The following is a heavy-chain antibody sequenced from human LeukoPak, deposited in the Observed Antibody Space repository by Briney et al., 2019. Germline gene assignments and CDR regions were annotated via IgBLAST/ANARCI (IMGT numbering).Heavy chain of an antibody. Sequence: PSETLSLTCTVSGGSISSGGYYWSWIRQHPGKGLEWIGYFYYSGSTYYNPSLKSRVTISVDTSKNQFSLKLSSVTAADTAVYYCARDHDYGDYSYGMDVWGQGTTVTVSS. D-gene: IGHD4-17*01. CDR2: FYYSGST. V-gene: IGHV4-31*03. CDR3: ARDHDYGDYSYGMDV. J-gene: IGHJ6*02. CDR1: GGSISSGGYY.